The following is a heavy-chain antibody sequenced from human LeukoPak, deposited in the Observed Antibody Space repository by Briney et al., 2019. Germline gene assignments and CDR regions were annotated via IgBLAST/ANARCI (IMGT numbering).Heavy chain of an antibody. CDR1: GFTFSSYG. Sequence: GGSLRLSCAASGFTFSSYGMHWVRQAPGKGLEWVAVISYDGSNKYYADSVKGRFTISRDNSKNTLYLQMNSLRAEDTAVYYCAKEGIMVRGVIDYWGQGTLVTVSS. V-gene: IGHV3-30*18. CDR3: AKEGIMVRGVIDY. D-gene: IGHD3-10*01. J-gene: IGHJ4*02. CDR2: ISYDGSNK.